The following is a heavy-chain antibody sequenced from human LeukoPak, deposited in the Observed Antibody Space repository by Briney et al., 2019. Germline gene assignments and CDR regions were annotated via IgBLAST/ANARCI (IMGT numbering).Heavy chain of an antibody. CDR1: GFTFSSYW. V-gene: IGHV3-7*01. CDR3: ARSVRGVIVYYFDY. CDR2: IKQDGSER. Sequence: GGSLRLSCAASGFTFSSYWMSWVRQAPGKGLGWVANIKQDGSERYYVDSVKGRYTISRDNAKNSLYLQMNSLRAEDTAVYYCARSVRGVIVYYFDYWGQGTLVTVSS. J-gene: IGHJ4*02. D-gene: IGHD3-10*01.